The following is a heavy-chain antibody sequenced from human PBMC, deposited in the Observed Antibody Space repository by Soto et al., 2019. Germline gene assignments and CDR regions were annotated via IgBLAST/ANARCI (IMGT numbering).Heavy chain of an antibody. CDR3: ARDRSARTHTD. CDR2: IWYDGTIK. Sequence: GGSLRLSCAASGFTFNTYAMHWVRQAPGKGLEWVAVIWYDGTIKYYADSVKGRFTISRDNSKNTLYLQMNSLRAEDTAVYYCARDRSARTHTDWGQAILVTVSS. V-gene: IGHV3-33*01. J-gene: IGHJ4*02. CDR1: GFTFNTYA. D-gene: IGHD2-2*02.